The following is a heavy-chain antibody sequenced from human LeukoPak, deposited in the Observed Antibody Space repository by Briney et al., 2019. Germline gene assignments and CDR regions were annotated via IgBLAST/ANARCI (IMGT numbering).Heavy chain of an antibody. CDR1: GFTVSSNY. V-gene: IGHV3-53*01. CDR2: IYSGGST. J-gene: IGHJ6*02. CDR3: ATQSPLIAVAVYYYYYYGMDV. D-gene: IGHD6-19*01. Sequence: PGGSLRLSCAASGFTVSSNYMNWVRQAPGKGLEWVLVIYSGGSTYYADSVKGRFTISRDNSKNTLYLQMNSLRAEDTAVYYCATQSPLIAVAVYYYYYYGMDVWGQGTTVTVSS.